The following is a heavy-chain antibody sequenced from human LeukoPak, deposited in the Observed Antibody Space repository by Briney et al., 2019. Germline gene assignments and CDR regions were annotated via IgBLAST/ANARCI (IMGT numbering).Heavy chain of an antibody. CDR1: GFTFGDYA. J-gene: IGHJ3*02. CDR2: IRSKAYGGTT. CDR3: TRTYYGSGFGAFDI. Sequence: GGSLRLSCTASGFTFGDYAMSWFRQAPGKGLEWVGFIRSKAYGGTTEYAASVKGRFTISRDDSKSIAYLQMNSLKTEDTAVYYCTRTYYGSGFGAFDIWGQGTMVTVSS. V-gene: IGHV3-49*03. D-gene: IGHD3-10*01.